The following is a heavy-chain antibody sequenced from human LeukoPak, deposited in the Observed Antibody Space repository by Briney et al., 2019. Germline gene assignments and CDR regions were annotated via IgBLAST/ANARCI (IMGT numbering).Heavy chain of an antibody. CDR1: GGTFSRYA. CDR3: ASLATYYYDSSGHWEYYFDY. D-gene: IGHD3-22*01. Sequence: ASVKVSCKASGGTFSRYAISWVRQAPGQGLEWRGWIIPIFGTANYAQKFQGRVTITTDESTSTAYMELSSLRSEDTAVYYCASLATYYYDSSGHWEYYFDYCGQGTLVTVSS. V-gene: IGHV1-69*05. CDR2: IIPIFGTA. J-gene: IGHJ4*02.